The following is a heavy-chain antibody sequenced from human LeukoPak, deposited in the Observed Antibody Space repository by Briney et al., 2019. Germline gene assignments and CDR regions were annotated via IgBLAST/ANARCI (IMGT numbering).Heavy chain of an antibody. D-gene: IGHD6-19*01. CDR3: AFDGSAWDIY. Sequence: PSETLSLTCAVYGGSFTNYYWSWIRQPPGKGLEWIGEINHSGSTNSNPSLKSRVTISVDTSKNQFSLQLSSVTAADTAVYYCAFDGSAWDIYWGQGSLVTVSS. V-gene: IGHV4-34*01. CDR1: GGSFTNYY. CDR2: INHSGST. J-gene: IGHJ4*02.